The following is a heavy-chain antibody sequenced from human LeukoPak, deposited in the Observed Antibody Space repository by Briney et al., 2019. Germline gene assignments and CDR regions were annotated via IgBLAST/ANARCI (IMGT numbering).Heavy chain of an antibody. J-gene: IGHJ4*02. D-gene: IGHD2-15*01. V-gene: IGHV3-43*02. CDR1: GFTFDDYA. CDR3: AKDLAGGRGWYYFDY. Sequence: GGSLRLSCAASGFTFDDYAMHWVRQAPGKGLEWVSLISGDGGSTDYAYSVKGRFTISRDNSKNSLYLQMNSLRTEDTALYYCAKDLAGGRGWYYFDYWGQGTLVTVSS. CDR2: ISGDGGST.